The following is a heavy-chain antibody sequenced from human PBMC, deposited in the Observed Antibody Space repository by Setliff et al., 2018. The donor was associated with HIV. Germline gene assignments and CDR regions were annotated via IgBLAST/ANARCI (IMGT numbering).Heavy chain of an antibody. CDR3: ARLYYYGSGNYNDAFDI. J-gene: IGHJ3*02. V-gene: IGHV4-61*01. CDR2: IYYSGST. D-gene: IGHD3-10*01. Sequence: SETLSLTCTVSGDSVSSRSYYWSWIRQPPGKGLEWIGYIYYSGSTNYNPSLKSRVTISVDTSKHQFSLRLSSVTAADTAVYYCARLYYYGSGNYNDAFDIWGQGTMVTVSS. CDR1: GDSVSSRSYY.